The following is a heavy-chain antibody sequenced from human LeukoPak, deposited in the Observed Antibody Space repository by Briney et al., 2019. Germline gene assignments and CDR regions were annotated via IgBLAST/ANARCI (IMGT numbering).Heavy chain of an antibody. CDR1: GFTFSSYA. V-gene: IGHV3-64*01. CDR2: ISSNGGST. Sequence: GGSLRLSCAASGFTFSSYAMHWVRQAPGKGLEYVSAISSNGGSTYYANSVKGRFTISSDNSKNTLYLQMGSLGAEDMAVYYCARDAGYDILTGYSYYFDYWGQGTLVTVSS. D-gene: IGHD3-9*01. J-gene: IGHJ4*02. CDR3: ARDAGYDILTGYSYYFDY.